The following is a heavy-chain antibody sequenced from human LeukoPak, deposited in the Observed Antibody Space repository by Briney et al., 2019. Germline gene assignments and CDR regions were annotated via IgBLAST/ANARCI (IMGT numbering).Heavy chain of an antibody. CDR1: GFTFSSHA. CDR2: ISGSGGST. V-gene: IGHV3-23*01. Sequence: GGSLRLSCAASGFTFSSHAMSWVRQAPGKGLEWVSAISGSGGSTYYADSVKGRFTISRDNSKNTLYLQMNSLRAEDTAVYYCAKPYYHDSSGYYPPYYFDYWGQGTLVTVSS. CDR3: AKPYYHDSSGYYPPYYFDY. D-gene: IGHD3-22*01. J-gene: IGHJ4*02.